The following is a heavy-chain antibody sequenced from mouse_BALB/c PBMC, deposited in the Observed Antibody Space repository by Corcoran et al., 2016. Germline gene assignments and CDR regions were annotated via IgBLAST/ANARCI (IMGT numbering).Heavy chain of an antibody. CDR3: PRYRYDNAY. D-gene: IGHD2-14*01. V-gene: IGHV9-3-1*01. CDR2: INTYTGEP. J-gene: IGHJ3*01. Sequence: QIQLVQSGPELKKPGETVKISCKASGYTFTNYGMNWVKQAPGKGLKWMGWINTYTGEPTYADDFKGRFAFSLETSASTVYLQINNLKNEDTATFFCPRYRYDNAYWGQGTLVTVSA. CDR1: GYTFTNYG.